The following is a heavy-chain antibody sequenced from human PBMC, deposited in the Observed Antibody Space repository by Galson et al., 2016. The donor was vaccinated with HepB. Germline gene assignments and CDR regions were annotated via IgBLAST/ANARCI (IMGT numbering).Heavy chain of an antibody. CDR3: TRDSDWWRTNQYFFYY. CDR2: ISSSGSTI. CDR1: GFTFSTYS. Sequence: SLRLSCAVSGFTFSTYSMNWVRQAPGKGLEWVSYISSSGSTIYYADSVKGRFTISRDNAKNSLFLQMNSLRDEDTAIYYCTRDSDWWRTNQYFFYYWGQGTLVTVSS. D-gene: IGHD2-15*01. J-gene: IGHJ4*02. V-gene: IGHV3-48*02.